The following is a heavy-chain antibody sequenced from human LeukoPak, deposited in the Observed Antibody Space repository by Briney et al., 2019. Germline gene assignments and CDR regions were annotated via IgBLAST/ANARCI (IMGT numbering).Heavy chain of an antibody. CDR3: AKYVVAATTFFDS. Sequence: GGSLRLSCAASGFTFSSYAMSWVRQAPGKGLEWVSAIGGSGTSTYYADFVKGRFTISRDNSKNTLYLQMNSPRAEDTAVYYCAKYVVAATTFFDSWGQGTLVTVSS. V-gene: IGHV3-23*01. D-gene: IGHD1-26*01. J-gene: IGHJ4*02. CDR1: GFTFSSYA. CDR2: IGGSGTST.